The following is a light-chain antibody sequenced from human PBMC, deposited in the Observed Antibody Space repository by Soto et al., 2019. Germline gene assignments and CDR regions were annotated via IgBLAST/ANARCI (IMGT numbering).Light chain of an antibody. Sequence: IAVTQSPSSLAASLGDRVTFTCRASQTVGTYVNWYRQKSGAAPELLIYDASTWQSGVPSRFRGGASGTDFTLTISSLQLDDFAMYFCQQCSDSPLTFGQGTKVDIK. J-gene: IGKJ1*01. CDR2: DAS. CDR3: QQCSDSPLT. V-gene: IGKV1-39*01. CDR1: QTVGTY.